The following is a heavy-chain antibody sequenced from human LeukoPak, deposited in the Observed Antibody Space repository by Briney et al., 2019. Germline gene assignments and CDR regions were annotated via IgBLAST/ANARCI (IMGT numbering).Heavy chain of an antibody. D-gene: IGHD3-10*01. Sequence: SETLCLTCTVSGGSISSYYWSWIRQPAGKGLEWIGRIYTSGSTNYNPSLKSRVTMSVDTSKNQFSLKLSSVTAADTAVYYCARDQGSYGSGSYLGYWGQGTLVTVSS. CDR1: GGSISSYY. CDR3: ARDQGSYGSGSYLGY. J-gene: IGHJ4*02. CDR2: IYTSGST. V-gene: IGHV4-4*07.